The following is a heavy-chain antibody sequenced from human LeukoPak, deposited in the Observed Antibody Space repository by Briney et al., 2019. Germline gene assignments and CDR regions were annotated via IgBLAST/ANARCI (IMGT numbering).Heavy chain of an antibody. Sequence: GGSLRLSCAASGFTSSNAWMSWVRQAPGKGLEWVSVISDSGGSTYSADSVRGRFTISRDNSKNTLYLQMNSLRAEDTAVYYCARRNWNDQYYYYGMDVWGPGTTVTVSS. CDR1: GFTSSNAW. D-gene: IGHD1-1*01. V-gene: IGHV3-23*01. CDR2: ISDSGGST. CDR3: ARRNWNDQYYYYGMDV. J-gene: IGHJ6*02.